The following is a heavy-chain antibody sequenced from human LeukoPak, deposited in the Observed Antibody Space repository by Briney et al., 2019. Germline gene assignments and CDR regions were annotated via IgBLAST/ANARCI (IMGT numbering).Heavy chain of an antibody. CDR1: GGSVSSGSYY. CDR2: IYYSGST. D-gene: IGHD3-22*01. J-gene: IGHJ4*02. V-gene: IGHV4-61*01. CDR3: ARGYDSSAYYPFNY. Sequence: SETLSLTCTVSGGSVSSGSYYWSWIRQPPGKGLEWIGYIYYSGSTNYNPSLKSRVTISVDTSKSQFSLKLSSVTAADTAVYYCARGYDSSAYYPFNYWGQGTLVTVSS.